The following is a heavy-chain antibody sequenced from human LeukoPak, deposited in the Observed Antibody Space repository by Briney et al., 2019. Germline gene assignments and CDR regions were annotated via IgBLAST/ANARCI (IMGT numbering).Heavy chain of an antibody. V-gene: IGHV6-1*01. Sequence: SQTLSLTCAISGDSVSSNSAAWNWIRQSPSRGLEWLGRTYYRSKWYNDYAVSVKSRITINPDTSKNQFSLQLNSVTPEDTAVYYCGRGYDILTGYYVDYYYYGMDVWGKGTTVTVSS. CDR2: TYYRSKWYN. CDR3: GRGYDILTGYYVDYYYYGMDV. D-gene: IGHD3-9*01. CDR1: GDSVSSNSAA. J-gene: IGHJ6*04.